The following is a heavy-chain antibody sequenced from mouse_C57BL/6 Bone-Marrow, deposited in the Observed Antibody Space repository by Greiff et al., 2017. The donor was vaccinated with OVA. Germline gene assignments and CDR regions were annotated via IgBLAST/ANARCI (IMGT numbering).Heavy chain of an antibody. J-gene: IGHJ2*01. CDR2: IYPRSGNT. V-gene: IGHV1-81*01. CDR1: GYTFTSYG. D-gene: IGHD2-2*01. Sequence: VQLQQSGAELARPGASVKLSSKASGYTFTSYGISWVKQRTGQGLEWIGEIYPRSGNTYYNEKFKGKDTLTADKSSSTAYMVRRSLTAEASAVYFCARWLPYFDYWGQGTTLTVSS. CDR3: ARWLPYFDY.